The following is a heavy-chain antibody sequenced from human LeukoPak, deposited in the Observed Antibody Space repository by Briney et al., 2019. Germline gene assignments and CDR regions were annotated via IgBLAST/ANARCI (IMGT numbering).Heavy chain of an antibody. J-gene: IGHJ4*02. CDR3: AKVRFGELLRGYFDY. CDR1: GFTFSSYS. Sequence: PGGSLRLSCAASGFTFSSYSMHCVREAPGKGLEWVAVISYDGSNKYYADSVKGRFTISRDNSQNPLYLQMTSLRAEDTAVYYCAKVRFGELLRGYFDYWGQGTLVTVSS. D-gene: IGHD3-10*01. V-gene: IGHV3-30*18. CDR2: ISYDGSNK.